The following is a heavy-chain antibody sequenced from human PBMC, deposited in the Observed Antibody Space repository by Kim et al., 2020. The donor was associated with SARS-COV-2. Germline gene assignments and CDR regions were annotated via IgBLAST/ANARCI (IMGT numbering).Heavy chain of an antibody. Sequence: GGSLRLSCAASGFTFSSYAMHWVRQAPGKGLEWVAVISYDGSNKYYADSVKGRFTISRDNSKNTLYLQMNSLRAEDTAVYYCARVPTPNNYDFWSGYHPFDYWGQGTLVTVSS. CDR2: ISYDGSNK. CDR3: ARVPTPNNYDFWSGYHPFDY. V-gene: IGHV3-30-3*01. D-gene: IGHD3-3*01. CDR1: GFTFSSYA. J-gene: IGHJ4*02.